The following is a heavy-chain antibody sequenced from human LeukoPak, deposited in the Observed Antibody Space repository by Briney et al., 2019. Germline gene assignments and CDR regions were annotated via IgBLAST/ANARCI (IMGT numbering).Heavy chain of an antibody. CDR2: IRYDAKTE. CDR1: GFPFTSYG. CDR3: AKDLNTVVMQYFDS. D-gene: IGHD2-21*01. V-gene: IGHV3-30*02. J-gene: IGHJ4*02. Sequence: PGGSLRLSWTGSGFPFTSYGMHWVRQTPRRGLEWVAFIRYDAKTEYYADSVKGRFTIAREDSHSTVHLHMKDLRPDDAAIYFCAKDLNTVVMQYFDSWGQGTLVSVSP.